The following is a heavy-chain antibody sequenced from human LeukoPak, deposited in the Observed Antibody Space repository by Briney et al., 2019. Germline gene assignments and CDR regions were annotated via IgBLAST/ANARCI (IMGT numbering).Heavy chain of an antibody. CDR1: GFTFSSYW. CDR3: ARVSSLAVAGFFDY. Sequence: GGSLRLSCAASGFTFSSYWMNWVRQAPGKGLEWVADIKQDGSEKDYVDSVKGRFTISRDNAKNSLYLQMNSLRAEDTAVYFCARVSSLAVAGFFDYWGQGILVTVSS. V-gene: IGHV3-7*01. CDR2: IKQDGSEK. D-gene: IGHD6-19*01. J-gene: IGHJ4*02.